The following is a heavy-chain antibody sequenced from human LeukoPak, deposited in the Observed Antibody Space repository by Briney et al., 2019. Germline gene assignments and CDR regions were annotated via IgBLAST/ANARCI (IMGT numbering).Heavy chain of an antibody. J-gene: IGHJ4*02. D-gene: IGHD3-10*01. CDR3: ARVADGSGTYIDY. CDR2: IWYDGSNK. V-gene: IGHV3-33*01. CDR1: AFTFSYYT. Sequence: GGSLRLSCAASAFTFSYYTMHWVRQAPGKGLEWVAVIWYDGSNKYYADSVKGRFTISRDNSKNTLYLQMNSLRAEDTAVYYWARVADGSGTYIDYWGQGTLVTVSS.